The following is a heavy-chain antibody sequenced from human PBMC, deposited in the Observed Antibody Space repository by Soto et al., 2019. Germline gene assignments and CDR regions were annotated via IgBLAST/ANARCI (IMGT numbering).Heavy chain of an antibody. J-gene: IGHJ6*02. CDR3: ARQGSNEYYYYGVDV. D-gene: IGHD3-10*01. V-gene: IGHV1-69*12. CDR2: IIRIFGTP. Sequence: QVQLVQSGAEVKKPGSSVKVSCKASGGTFSSYAINWVRQAPGQELEWMGGIIRIFGTPDYAQRFQGRVTITADESTSTAYMELSSLSAEDPAVYYCARQGSNEYYYYGVDVWGQGTTVTVSS. CDR1: GGTFSSYA.